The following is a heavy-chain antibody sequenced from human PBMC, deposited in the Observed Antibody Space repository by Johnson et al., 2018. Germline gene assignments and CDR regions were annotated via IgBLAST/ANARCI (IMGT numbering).Heavy chain of an antibody. Sequence: VQLLESGGGLAQPGGSLRLSCAVSGFTLSSYWMHWVRQAPGKGLVWVSRINKDGKTTNYADSVKGRFTISRDNAKNTLYLQMNSLRAEDTAVYYCTNDRGYAFDIWGQGTMVTVSS. V-gene: IGHV3-74*01. CDR3: TNDRGYAFDI. J-gene: IGHJ3*02. CDR2: INKDGKTT. D-gene: IGHD1-1*01. CDR1: GFTLSSYW.